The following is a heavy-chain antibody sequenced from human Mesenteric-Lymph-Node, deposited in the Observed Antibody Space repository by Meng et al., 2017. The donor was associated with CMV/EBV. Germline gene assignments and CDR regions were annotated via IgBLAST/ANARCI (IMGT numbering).Heavy chain of an antibody. CDR3: ARGGGGVYDAVLSLPFDY. V-gene: IGHV4-34*01. CDR1: GSLSGYY. D-gene: IGHD3-16*02. Sequence: QVQLQQLGAGLLKPSETGSLSGYYWSWIRQPPGKGLEWIGEINHSGCTYYNPSLKSRVTISVDTSKNQFSLNLSSVTAADTAVYYCARGGGGVYDAVLSLPFDYWGQGTLVTVSS. CDR2: INHSGCT. J-gene: IGHJ4*02.